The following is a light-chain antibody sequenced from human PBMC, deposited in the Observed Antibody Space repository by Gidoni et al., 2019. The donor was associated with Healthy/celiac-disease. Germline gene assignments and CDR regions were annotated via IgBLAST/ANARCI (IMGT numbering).Light chain of an antibody. CDR2: AAS. Sequence: DIQMTQSPSSLSASVGDRVTITCRASQSISSYLNWYQQKPGKAPKLLIYAASSLQSGVPSRFSGSGSGTDFTLTISSLQPEDFATYYCQQSYSTQGSTFXXXTKLEIK. CDR1: QSISSY. J-gene: IGKJ2*02. V-gene: IGKV1-39*01. CDR3: QQSYSTQGST.